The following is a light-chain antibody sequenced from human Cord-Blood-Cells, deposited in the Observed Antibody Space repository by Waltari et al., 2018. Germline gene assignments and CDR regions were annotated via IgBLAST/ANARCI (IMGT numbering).Light chain of an antibody. J-gene: IGKJ1*01. CDR1: QSISSY. V-gene: IGKV1-39*01. CDR3: QQSYSTPRT. Sequence: MXQSPSSLXASVGDXXTXTCRASQSISSYLNWYQQKPGKAPKLLIYAASSFQSGVPSRFSGSGSGTDFTLTISSLQPEDFATYYCQQSYSTPRTFGQGTKVEIK. CDR2: AAS.